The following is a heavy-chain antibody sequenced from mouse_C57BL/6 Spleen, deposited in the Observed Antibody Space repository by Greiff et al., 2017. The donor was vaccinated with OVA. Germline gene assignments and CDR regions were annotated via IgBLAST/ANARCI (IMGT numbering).Heavy chain of an antibody. CDR2: IDPSDSYT. Sequence: VQLQQSGAELVKPGASVKLSCKASGYTFTSYWMQWVKQRPGQGLEWIGEIDPSDSYTNYNQKFKGKATLTVDTSSSTAYMQLSSLTSEDSAVYYCARRSPLYYFDYWGQGTTLTVSS. D-gene: IGHD6-1*01. V-gene: IGHV1-50*01. CDR3: ARRSPLYYFDY. CDR1: GYTFTSYW. J-gene: IGHJ2*01.